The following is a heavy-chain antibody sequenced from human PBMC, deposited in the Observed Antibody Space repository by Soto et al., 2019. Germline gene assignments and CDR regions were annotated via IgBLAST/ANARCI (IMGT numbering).Heavy chain of an antibody. D-gene: IGHD2-21*01. CDR1: GGSISSYY. V-gene: IGHV4-59*01. CDR2: IYYSGST. Sequence: PSETLSLTCTVSGGSISSYYWSWIRQPPGKGLEWIGYIYYSGSTNYNPSLKSRVTISVDTSKNQFSLKLSSVTAADTAVYYCARVSPFFGGYYFDYWGQGTLVTVYS. J-gene: IGHJ4*02. CDR3: ARVSPFFGGYYFDY.